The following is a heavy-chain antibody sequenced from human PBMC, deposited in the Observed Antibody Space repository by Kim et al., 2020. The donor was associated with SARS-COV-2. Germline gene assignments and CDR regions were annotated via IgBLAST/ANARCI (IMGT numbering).Heavy chain of an antibody. J-gene: IGHJ4*02. V-gene: IGHV1-69*02. CDR3: ARPAGGFGDSLDY. CDR2: IIPMVGQP. D-gene: IGHD3-10*01. CDR1: GETFSSYN. Sequence: SVKVSCKVFGETFSSYNINWVRQAPGQGLQWMGRIIPMVGQPDYAQHFQGRVTITADRSTSTVYMDVSSLRSDDTAVYFCARPAGGFGDSLDYWGQGTLVTVSS.